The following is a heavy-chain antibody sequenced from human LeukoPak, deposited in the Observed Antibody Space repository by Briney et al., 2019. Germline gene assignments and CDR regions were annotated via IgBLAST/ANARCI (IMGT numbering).Heavy chain of an antibody. CDR3: ARVHYDYVWGSYRPTHYYFDY. Sequence: GASVKVSCKASGYTFSSYGINWVRQAPGQGLEWMGGIIPIFGTANYAQKFQGRVTITADESTSTAYMVLSSLRSEDTAVYYCARVHYDYVWGSYRPTHYYFDYWGQGTLVTVSS. D-gene: IGHD3-16*02. CDR2: IIPIFGTA. CDR1: GYTFSSYG. J-gene: IGHJ4*02. V-gene: IGHV1-69*13.